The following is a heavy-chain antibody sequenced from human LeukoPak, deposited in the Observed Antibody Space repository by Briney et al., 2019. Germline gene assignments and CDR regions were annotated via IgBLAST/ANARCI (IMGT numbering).Heavy chain of an antibody. Sequence: PGGSLRLSCAASGFTFSSYGMHWVRQAPGKGLEWVAVISYDGSNKYYADSVKGRFTISRDNSKNTPYLQMNSLRAEDTAVYYCAKDPYYDSSGYYLGMGYYFDYWGQGTLVTVSS. D-gene: IGHD3-22*01. J-gene: IGHJ4*02. V-gene: IGHV3-30*18. CDR3: AKDPYYDSSGYYLGMGYYFDY. CDR2: ISYDGSNK. CDR1: GFTFSSYG.